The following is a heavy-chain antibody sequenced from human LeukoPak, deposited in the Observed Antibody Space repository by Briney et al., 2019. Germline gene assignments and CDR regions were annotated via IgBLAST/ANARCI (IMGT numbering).Heavy chain of an antibody. CDR1: GFTFSSYW. Sequence: GGSLRLSCAASGFTFSSYWMSWVRQAPGKGLEWVANIKQDGSEKYYVDSVKGRFTISRDNAKNSLYLQMNSLRAEDTAVYYCARGLRYEQLARAIDYWGQGTLVTVSS. CDR2: IKQDGSEK. D-gene: IGHD6-6*01. V-gene: IGHV3-7*01. CDR3: ARGLRYEQLARAIDY. J-gene: IGHJ4*02.